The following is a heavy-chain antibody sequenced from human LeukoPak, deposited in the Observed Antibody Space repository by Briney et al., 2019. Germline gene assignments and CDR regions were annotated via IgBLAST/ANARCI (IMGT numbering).Heavy chain of an antibody. V-gene: IGHV3-30*02. CDR2: IHYDSSTE. J-gene: IGHJ4*02. D-gene: IGHD1-1*01. CDR3: AKLLGTTGTRNPSIDY. CDR1: GFTFDEYA. Sequence: DPGGSLRLSCAASGFTFDEYAMHWVRHAPGKGLEWVAYIHYDSSTEDYADSVKGRFTISRDNSKNTLYLQMNSLRAEDTAVYYCAKLLGTTGTRNPSIDYWGQGTLVTVSS.